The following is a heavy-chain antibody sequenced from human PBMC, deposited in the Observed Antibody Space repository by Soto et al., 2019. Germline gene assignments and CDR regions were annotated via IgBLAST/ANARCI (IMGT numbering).Heavy chain of an antibody. CDR3: VIDQDAFDI. Sequence: EVQLVESGGGLVKPGGSLRLSCAASGFDFSFYSMIWIRQAPGKGLECVSSISSFSSHIYYADSVTGRFTISRDNAKNSLYLQMNSLRAEDTAIYYCVIDQDAFDIWGQGTMVTVSS. V-gene: IGHV3-21*06. CDR1: GFDFSFYS. J-gene: IGHJ3*02. CDR2: ISSFSSHI.